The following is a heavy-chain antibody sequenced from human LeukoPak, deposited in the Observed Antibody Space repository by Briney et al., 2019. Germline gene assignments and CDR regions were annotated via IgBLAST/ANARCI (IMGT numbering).Heavy chain of an antibody. CDR3: ARSLRFLENWFDP. CDR2: ISAYNGNT. D-gene: IGHD3-3*01. CDR1: GYTFTSYG. J-gene: IGHJ5*02. V-gene: IGHV1-18*01. Sequence: ASVKVSCKASGYTFTSYGISWVRQAPGQGLEWMGWISAYNGNTNYAQKLQGRVTMTTDTSTSTAYMELSRLRSDDTAVYYCARSLRFLENWFDPWGQGTLVTVSS.